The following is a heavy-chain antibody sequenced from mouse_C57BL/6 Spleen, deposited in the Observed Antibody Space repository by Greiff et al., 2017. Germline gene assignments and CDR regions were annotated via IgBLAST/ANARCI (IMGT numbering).Heavy chain of an antibody. Sequence: QVQLQQPGAELVRPGTSVKLSCKASGYTFTSYWMHWVKQRPGQGLEWIGVIDPSDSYTNYNQKFKGKATLTVDTSSSTAYMQLSSLTSEDSAVYYCAKRGYYGSFYYAMDYWGQGTSVTVSS. CDR3: AKRGYYGSFYYAMDY. CDR2: IDPSDSYT. D-gene: IGHD1-1*01. CDR1: GYTFTSYW. J-gene: IGHJ4*01. V-gene: IGHV1-59*01.